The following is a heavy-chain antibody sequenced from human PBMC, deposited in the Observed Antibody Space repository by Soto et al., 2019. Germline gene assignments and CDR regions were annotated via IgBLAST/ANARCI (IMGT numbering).Heavy chain of an antibody. CDR1: GYTFTRSG. D-gene: IGHD6-19*01. Sequence: ASVKVSCKASGYTFTRSGISWVRQAPGQGLEWMGWISTYNGDTNYAQKLQGRVTMTTDTSTSTAYMELRSLRSDDTAVYYCARGRRSSGWSDFDYWGQGTLVTVSS. V-gene: IGHV1-18*01. CDR3: ARGRRSSGWSDFDY. CDR2: ISTYNGDT. J-gene: IGHJ4*02.